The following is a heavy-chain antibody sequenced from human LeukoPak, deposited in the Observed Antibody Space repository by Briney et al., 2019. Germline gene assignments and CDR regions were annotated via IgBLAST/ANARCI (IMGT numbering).Heavy chain of an antibody. CDR2: IYYTGST. J-gene: IGHJ3*02. CDR3: ARHALGYGSGTFAAAFGI. CDR1: GGSISGYF. Sequence: KPSETLSLTCTVSGGSISGYFWSWIRQPPGKGLEWIGYIYYTGSTNYNPSLKSRVTTSVDTSKNQFSLKLSSVTAADTAVYYCARHALGYGSGTFAAAFGIWGQGTMVTVSS. V-gene: IGHV4-59*08. D-gene: IGHD3-10*01.